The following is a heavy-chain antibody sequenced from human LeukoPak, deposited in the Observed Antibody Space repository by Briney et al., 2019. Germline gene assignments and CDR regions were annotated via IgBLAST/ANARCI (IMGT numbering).Heavy chain of an antibody. J-gene: IGHJ3*02. V-gene: IGHV3-30*18. CDR3: AKEKDFGGNSAFDI. D-gene: IGHD4-23*01. Sequence: PGGSLRLSCGASGFTFSSYGVHGVRQAPGKGLEWVADISYDRSNKYYADSVKGRFTISRDNSKNTLYLQMNSLRAEDTAVYYCAKEKDFGGNSAFDIWVQGTMVTVSS. CDR1: GFTFSSYG. CDR2: ISYDRSNK.